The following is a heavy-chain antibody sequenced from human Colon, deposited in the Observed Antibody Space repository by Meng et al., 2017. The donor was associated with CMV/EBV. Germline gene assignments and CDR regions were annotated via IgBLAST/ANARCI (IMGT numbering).Heavy chain of an antibody. J-gene: IGHJ6*02. CDR2: ISYDETSK. Sequence: GESLKISCAASGFTFSSYAMHWVRQAPGKGLEWVAVISYDETSKYYADSVKGRFTISRDTSKNMVYLQMTNLRAEDTAVYYCARDHYDFWSGYYYYYYGMDVWGQGTTVTVSS. CDR3: ARDHYDFWSGYYYYYYGMDV. D-gene: IGHD3-3*01. V-gene: IGHV3-30-3*01. CDR1: GFTFSSYA.